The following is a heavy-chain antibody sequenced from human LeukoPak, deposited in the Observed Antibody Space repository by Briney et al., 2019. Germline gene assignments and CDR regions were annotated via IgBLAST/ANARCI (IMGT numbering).Heavy chain of an antibody. CDR2: IYSGGST. CDR3: ARAFRGWESGIDV. CDR1: GFTVSSDY. D-gene: IGHD1-26*01. J-gene: IGHJ6*02. Sequence: GGSLRLSCAASGFTVSSDYMSWVRQAPGKGLEWVSYIYSGGSTYYADSVKGRFTISRHNSKNTPYLQMNSLRAEETAVYYGARAFRGWESGIDVWGQGTTVTASS. V-gene: IGHV3-53*04.